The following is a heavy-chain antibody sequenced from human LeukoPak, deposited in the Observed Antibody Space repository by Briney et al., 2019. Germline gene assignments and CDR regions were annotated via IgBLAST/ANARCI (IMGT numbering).Heavy chain of an antibody. V-gene: IGHV3-23*01. J-gene: IGHJ4*02. CDR1: GFSFSSNT. CDR2: ISNNGGRT. D-gene: IGHD2/OR15-2a*01. Sequence: GGSLRLSCAGSGFSFSSNTMSWVRQAPGRGLEWVSAISNNGGRTDYADSVQGRFTISRDNSKSTLYLHMDSLRAEDTALYYCARDEDTSALSEYWGQETLVTVSS. CDR3: ARDEDTSALSEY.